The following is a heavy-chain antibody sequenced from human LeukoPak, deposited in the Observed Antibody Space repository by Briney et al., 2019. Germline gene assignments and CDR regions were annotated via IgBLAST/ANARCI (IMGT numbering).Heavy chain of an antibody. CDR3: ARERTGGSHWYFDL. J-gene: IGHJ2*01. CDR1: GYTFTSYY. Sequence: EASVKVSCKASGYTFTSYYMYWVRQAPGQGLEWMGILNPNSGSTSYAQKFQGRVTMTRDTSTSTVYMELSSLRSEDTAVYYCARERTGGSHWYFDLWGRGTLVTVSS. V-gene: IGHV1-46*01. D-gene: IGHD3-16*01. CDR2: LNPNSGST.